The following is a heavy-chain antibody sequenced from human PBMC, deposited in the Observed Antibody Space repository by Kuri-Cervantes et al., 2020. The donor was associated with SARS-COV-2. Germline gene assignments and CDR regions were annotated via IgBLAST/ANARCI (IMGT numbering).Heavy chain of an antibody. CDR2: VSNTGAYT. CDR3: AKARDKTISQFDY. D-gene: IGHD3-9*01. Sequence: GESLKISCAASGFTFSSYWMSWVRQVPGKGLEWVASVSNTGAYTYYADSVKGRFNIFRDNSQNTLYLQMNSLRAEDTAVYYCAKARDKTISQFDYWGQGTLVTVSS. J-gene: IGHJ4*02. CDR1: GFTFSSYW. V-gene: IGHV3-23*01.